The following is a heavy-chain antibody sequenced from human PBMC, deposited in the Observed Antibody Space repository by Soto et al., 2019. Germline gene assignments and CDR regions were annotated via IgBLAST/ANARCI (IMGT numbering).Heavy chain of an antibody. CDR1: GFSLSTSGVG. Sequence: QITLKESGPTLVKPTQTLTLTCTFSGFSLSTSGVGVGWIRQPPGKALEWLALIFWNDDKRYSPSLKSRLAITKDTAKNQVVLTMTNMDPVDTATYYGAHRQLAVAAVSYYFGYWGQGALVTVSA. CDR2: IFWNDDK. J-gene: IGHJ4*02. CDR3: AHRQLAVAAVSYYFGY. V-gene: IGHV2-5*01. D-gene: IGHD6-19*01.